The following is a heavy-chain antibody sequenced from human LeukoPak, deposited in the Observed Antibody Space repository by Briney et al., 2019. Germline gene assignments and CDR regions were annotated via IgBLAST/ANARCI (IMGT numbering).Heavy chain of an antibody. Sequence: PGGSLRLSCTASGFTFGDYAMSWVRQAPGKGLEWVGFIRSKAYGGTTEYAASVKGRFTISRDDSRSIAYLQMNSLKTEDTAVYYCTRASKDGYDYWGQGTPITVSS. CDR2: IRSKAYGGTT. CDR1: GFTFGDYA. CDR3: TRASKDGYDY. D-gene: IGHD5-24*01. V-gene: IGHV3-49*04. J-gene: IGHJ4*02.